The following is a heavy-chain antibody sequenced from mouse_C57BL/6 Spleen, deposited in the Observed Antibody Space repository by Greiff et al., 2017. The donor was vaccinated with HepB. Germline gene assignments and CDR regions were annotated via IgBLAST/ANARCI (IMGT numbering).Heavy chain of an antibody. D-gene: IGHD4-1*01. CDR2: IYPSDSET. CDR3: ARELGLGFDY. Sequence: QVHVKQPGAELVRPGSSVKLSCKASGYTFTSYWMDWVKQRPGQGLEWIGNIYPSDSETHYNQKFKDKATLTVDKSSSTAYMQLSSLTSEDSAVYYCARELGLGFDYWGQGTTLTVSS. V-gene: IGHV1-61*01. J-gene: IGHJ2*01. CDR1: GYTFTSYW.